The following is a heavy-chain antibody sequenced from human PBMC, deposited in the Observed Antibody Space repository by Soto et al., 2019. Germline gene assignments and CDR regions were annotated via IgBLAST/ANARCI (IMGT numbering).Heavy chain of an antibody. V-gene: IGHV3-66*01. Sequence: GGSLRLSCAASGFTVSSNYMSWVRQAPGKGLEWVSVIYSGGSTYYADSVKGRFTISRDNSKNTLYLQMNSLRAEDTAVYYCARDRYDSSGWSPTNYGMDVWGQGTSVTVSS. J-gene: IGHJ6*02. CDR2: IYSGGST. CDR1: GFTVSSNY. CDR3: ARDRYDSSGWSPTNYGMDV. D-gene: IGHD6-19*01.